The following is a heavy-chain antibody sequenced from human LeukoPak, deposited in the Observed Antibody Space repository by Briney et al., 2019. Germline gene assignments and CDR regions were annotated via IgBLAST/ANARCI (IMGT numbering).Heavy chain of an antibody. V-gene: IGHV1-8*01. J-gene: IGHJ5*02. CDR1: GYTFTSYD. D-gene: IGHD3-10*01. Sequence: GASVKVSCKASGYTFTSYDINWVRQATGQGLEWMGWMNPNSGNTGYAQKFQGRVTMTRNTSISTAYMELGSLRSEDTAVYYCARARAGTGNWFDPWGQGTLVTVSS. CDR2: MNPNSGNT. CDR3: ARARAGTGNWFDP.